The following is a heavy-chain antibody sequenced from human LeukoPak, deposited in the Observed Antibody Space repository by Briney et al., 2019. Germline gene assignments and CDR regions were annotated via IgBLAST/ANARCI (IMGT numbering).Heavy chain of an antibody. D-gene: IGHD2-2*01. J-gene: IGHJ6*02. V-gene: IGHV3-7*01. Sequence: GGSLRLSCVASGFTFGKYWMSWVRQAPGKGLEWVANIKLDGSEKNYVDSVKGRFTISRDNTKNSLYLQMNSLRVEDTAVYYCARVGGVVPAAMNHYYYYYGMDVWGQGTTVTVSS. CDR3: ARVGGVVPAAMNHYYYYYGMDV. CDR1: GFTFGKYW. CDR2: IKLDGSEK.